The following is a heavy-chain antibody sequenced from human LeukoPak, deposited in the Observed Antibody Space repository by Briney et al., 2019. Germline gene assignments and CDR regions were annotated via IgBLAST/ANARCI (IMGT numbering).Heavy chain of an antibody. Sequence: GASVKVSCKASGYAFPGYYMHWVRQAPGQGLEWMGWINPNSGGTNYAQKFQGRVTMTRDTSLNTAYMELSSLRAEDTAVFYCVTGGPWGIPVPGGGPLDYWGQGTLVTVSS. CDR3: VTGGPWGIPVPGGGPLDY. CDR1: GYAFPGYY. V-gene: IGHV1-2*02. D-gene: IGHD6-19*01. CDR2: INPNSGGT. J-gene: IGHJ4*02.